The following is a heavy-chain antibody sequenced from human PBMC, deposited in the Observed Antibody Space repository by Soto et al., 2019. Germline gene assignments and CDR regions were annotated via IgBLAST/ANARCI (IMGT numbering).Heavy chain of an antibody. D-gene: IGHD4-17*01. CDR3: AKDMKWGGMTTIHYFDS. V-gene: IGHV3-9*02. Sequence: GGSLRLSCVASGFTADDYAMHWVRQAPGKGLEWVSGISSNSDTIDYADSVKGRFTISRDNAKNSLFLQKNSLRPEDTALYYCAKDMKWGGMTTIHYFDSWGQGTLVTVSS. CDR2: ISSNSDTI. J-gene: IGHJ4*02. CDR1: GFTADDYA.